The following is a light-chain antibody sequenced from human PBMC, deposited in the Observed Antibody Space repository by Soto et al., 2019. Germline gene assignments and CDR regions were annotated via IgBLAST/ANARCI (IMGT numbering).Light chain of an antibody. CDR2: DAS. CDR1: QSISSW. V-gene: IGKV1-5*01. Sequence: DIPMTQSPSTLSASVGDRVTITCRASQSISSWLAWYQQKPGKAPKVLIYDASSLESGVPSRFSGSGSGTEFSLTISSLQPDYFATYYCQQYNHYWTFGQGTRVEIK. J-gene: IGKJ1*01. CDR3: QQYNHYWT.